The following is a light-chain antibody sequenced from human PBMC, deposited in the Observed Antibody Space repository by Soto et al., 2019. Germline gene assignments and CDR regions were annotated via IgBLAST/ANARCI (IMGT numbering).Light chain of an antibody. CDR3: QQYNSYWT. J-gene: IGKJ1*01. CDR1: QSISSW. CDR2: AAS. Sequence: DIQMTQSPSTPSASVGDRSTITFRASQSISSWLAWYQQKPGKAPKLLIYAASSLQSGVPSRFSGSGSGTEFTLTISSLQPDDFATYYCQQYNSYWTFGQGTKVDIK. V-gene: IGKV1-5*01.